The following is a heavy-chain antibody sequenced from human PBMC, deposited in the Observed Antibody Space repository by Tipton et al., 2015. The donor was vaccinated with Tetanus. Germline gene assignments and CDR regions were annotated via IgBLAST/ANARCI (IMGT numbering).Heavy chain of an antibody. D-gene: IGHD1-7*01. CDR1: GFTFSSYS. Sequence: SLRLSCAASGFTFSSYSMNWVRQAPGKGLEWVSSISSSSSYIYYADSVKGRFTISRDNAKNSLYLQMNSLRAEDTAVYYCAKDFVQGITGTTFLYWGQGTLVTVSS. V-gene: IGHV3-21*01. J-gene: IGHJ4*02. CDR2: ISSSSSYI. CDR3: AKDFVQGITGTTFLY.